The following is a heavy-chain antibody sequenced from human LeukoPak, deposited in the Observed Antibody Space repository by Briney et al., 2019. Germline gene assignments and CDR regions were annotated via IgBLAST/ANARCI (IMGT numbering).Heavy chain of an antibody. CDR2: ISYDGSNK. V-gene: IGHV3-30*03. D-gene: IGHD2-15*01. CDR1: GFTLSENN. J-gene: IGHJ4*02. Sequence: GMSLRLSCAASGFTLSENNVHWVRQAPGKGLEWVAVISYDGSNKYYADSVKGRFTISRDNSKNTLYLQMNSLRVEDTAVYYCARDRSSAYWGQGTLVTVSS. CDR3: ARDRSSAY.